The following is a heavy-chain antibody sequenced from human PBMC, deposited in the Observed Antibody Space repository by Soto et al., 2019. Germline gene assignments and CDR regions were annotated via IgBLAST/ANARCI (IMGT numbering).Heavy chain of an antibody. CDR2: IIPILGIT. CDR3: ARCIERDWFDP. Sequence: VASVKVSCKASGGTFSSYTISWVRQAPGQGLEWMGRIIPILGITNYAQKFQGRVTMTTDTSTSTAYMELRSLRSDDTAVYYCARCIERDWFDPWGQGTLVTVSS. V-gene: IGHV1-69*02. CDR1: GGTFSSYT. J-gene: IGHJ5*02. D-gene: IGHD2-8*01.